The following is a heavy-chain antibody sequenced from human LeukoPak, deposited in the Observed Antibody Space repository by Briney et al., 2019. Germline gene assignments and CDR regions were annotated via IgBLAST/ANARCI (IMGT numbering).Heavy chain of an antibody. D-gene: IGHD2-15*01. CDR2: IYTSGST. Sequence: SETLSLTCTVSGGSICSYYWSWIRQPAGKGLEWIGRIYTSGSTNYNPSLKSRVTMSVDTSKNQFSLKLSSVTAADTAVYYCARDPLVVVAATPSWYFDLWGRGTLVTASS. CDR1: GGSICSYY. CDR3: ARDPLVVVAATPSWYFDL. J-gene: IGHJ2*01. V-gene: IGHV4-4*07.